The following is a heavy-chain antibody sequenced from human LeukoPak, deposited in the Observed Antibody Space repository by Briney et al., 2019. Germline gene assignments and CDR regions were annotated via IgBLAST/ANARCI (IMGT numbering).Heavy chain of an antibody. CDR1: GFTFDDYA. CDR3: AKEIEGYGSGSLFDY. V-gene: IGHV3-9*01. D-gene: IGHD3-10*01. Sequence: GGSLRLSCAASGFTFDDYAMHWVRQAPGKGLEWVSGISWSSGSIGYADSVKGRFTISRDNAKNSLYLQMNSLRAEDTALYYCAKEIEGYGSGSLFDYWGQGTLVTVSS. CDR2: ISWSSGSI. J-gene: IGHJ4*02.